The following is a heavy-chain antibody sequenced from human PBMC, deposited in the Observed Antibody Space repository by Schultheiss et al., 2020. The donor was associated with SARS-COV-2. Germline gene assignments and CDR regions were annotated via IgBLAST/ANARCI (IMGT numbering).Heavy chain of an antibody. D-gene: IGHD3-3*01. V-gene: IGHV3-64D*06. CDR2: ISSNGGST. J-gene: IGHJ4*02. Sequence: GGSLRLSCAASGFTFSSYAMHWVRQAPGKGLEYVSAISSNGGSTYYADSVKGRFTISRDNSKNTLYLQMSSLRAEDTAVYYCARALRFLEWLSPVDYWGQGTLVTVSS. CDR3: ARALRFLEWLSPVDY. CDR1: GFTFSSYA.